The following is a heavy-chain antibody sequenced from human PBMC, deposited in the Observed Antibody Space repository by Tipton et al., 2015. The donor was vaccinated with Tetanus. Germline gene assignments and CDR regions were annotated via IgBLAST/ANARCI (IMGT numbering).Heavy chain of an antibody. CDR3: ARAMYSYYDYVWGSYRYSPDY. CDR1: GFTFSSYA. D-gene: IGHD3-16*02. V-gene: IGHV3-30-3*01. CDR2: ISYDGSNK. J-gene: IGHJ4*02. Sequence: SLRLSCAASGFTFSSYAMHWVRQAPGKGLEWVAVISYDGSNKYYADSVKGRFTISRDNSKNTLYLQMNSLRAEDTAVYYCARAMYSYYDYVWGSYRYSPDYWGQGTLVTVSS.